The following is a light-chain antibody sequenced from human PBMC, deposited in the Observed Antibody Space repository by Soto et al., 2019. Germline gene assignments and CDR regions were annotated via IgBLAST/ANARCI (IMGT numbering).Light chain of an antibody. J-gene: IGKJ1*01. CDR1: QSISSSY. CDR3: QQYSSTFWT. CDR2: GAS. Sequence: IVLTQSPGTLSLSPGERTTLSCRASQSISSSYLAWDQQKPGQAPRLLVYGASRRATGIPDRFSGSGSGTDFTLTISRLEPEDFALYYCQQYSSTFWTLGQGTKVEIK. V-gene: IGKV3-20*01.